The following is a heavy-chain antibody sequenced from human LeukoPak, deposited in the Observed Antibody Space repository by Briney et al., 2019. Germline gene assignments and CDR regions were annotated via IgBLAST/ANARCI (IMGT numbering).Heavy chain of an antibody. CDR3: ARGGYAHYYGMDV. Sequence: PGGSLRLSCAASGFTVSTNYMSWVRQAPGKGLEWVSVICSGGTTNYADSVKGRFTISRDNSKNTVYLQMNSLRAEDTAVYYCARGGYAHYYGMDVWGQGTTVTVSS. CDR1: GFTVSTNY. CDR2: ICSGGTT. V-gene: IGHV3-53*01. D-gene: IGHD5-18*01. J-gene: IGHJ6*02.